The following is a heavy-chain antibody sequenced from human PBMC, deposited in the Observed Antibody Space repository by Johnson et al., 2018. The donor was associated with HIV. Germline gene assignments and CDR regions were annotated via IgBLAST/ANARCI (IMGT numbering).Heavy chain of an antibody. CDR3: ARDRSTPQPYYYDSSGYRGYSAFDI. Sequence: QVQLVESGGGVVQPGRSLRLSCAASGFTFSSYGMHWVRQAPGKGLEWVAVISYDGSNKYYADSVKGRFTISRDNSKKPLYLQMNSLRAEDTAVYYCARDRSTPQPYYYDSSGYRGYSAFDIWGQGTMVTVSS. CDR2: ISYDGSNK. J-gene: IGHJ3*02. D-gene: IGHD3-22*01. CDR1: GFTFSSYG. V-gene: IGHV3-30*03.